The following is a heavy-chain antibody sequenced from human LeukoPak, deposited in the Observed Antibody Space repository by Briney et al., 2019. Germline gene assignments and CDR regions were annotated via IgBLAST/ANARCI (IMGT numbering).Heavy chain of an antibody. D-gene: IGHD2-8*01. CDR1: GFTFSSYG. CDR3: ARDKWRLDY. CDR2: IWYDGSNK. V-gene: IGHV3-33*01. J-gene: IGHJ4*02. Sequence: GRSLRLSCAASGFTFSSYGMHWVRQAPGKGLEWVAVIWYDGSNKHYADSVKGRFTISRDNSKNTLYLQMNSLRAEGTAVYYCARDKWRLDYWGQGTLVTVSS.